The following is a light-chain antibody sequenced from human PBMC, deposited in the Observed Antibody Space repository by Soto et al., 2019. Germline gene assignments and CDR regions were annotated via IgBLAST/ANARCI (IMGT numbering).Light chain of an antibody. J-gene: IGKJ1*01. Sequence: DIQMTQSPSSLSASVGERVTSVCLASPTISNYLNWYQQKPGKAPKVLIYGATRLQSGVPSRFSGSGVGTDFTLTISSLQPEDFATYYCQQSYSTPQTFGQGTKVDIK. CDR1: PTISNY. V-gene: IGKV1-39*01. CDR2: GAT. CDR3: QQSYSTPQT.